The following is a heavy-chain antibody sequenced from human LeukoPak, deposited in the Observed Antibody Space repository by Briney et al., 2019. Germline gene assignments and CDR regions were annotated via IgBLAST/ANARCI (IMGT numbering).Heavy chain of an antibody. CDR1: EYTFTGYY. CDR2: INPNGGDT. V-gene: IGHV1-2*02. Sequence: ASVKVSCKASEYTFTGYYMHWVRQAPGQGLEWMGWINPNGGDTRYAQKFQGRVTMTRDTSISTVYMEVSRLTSDDTAVYYCARSRGIIAVDYWGQGTLVGVSS. J-gene: IGHJ4*02. D-gene: IGHD3-16*01. CDR3: ARSRGIIAVDY.